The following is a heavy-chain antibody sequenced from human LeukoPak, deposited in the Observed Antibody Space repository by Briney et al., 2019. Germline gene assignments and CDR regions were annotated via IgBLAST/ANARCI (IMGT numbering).Heavy chain of an antibody. D-gene: IGHD3-3*01. V-gene: IGHV3-23*01. J-gene: IGHJ5*02. CDR1: GFTFSSYA. CDR2: ISGSGGST. Sequence: GGSLRLSCAASGFTFSSYAMSWVRQAPGKGLEWVSAISGSGGSTYYADSVKGRFTISRDNSKNTLYLQMNSLRAEDTAVYYCAKIRRITIFGVVQNWFDPWGQGTPVTVSS. CDR3: AKIRRITIFGVVQNWFDP.